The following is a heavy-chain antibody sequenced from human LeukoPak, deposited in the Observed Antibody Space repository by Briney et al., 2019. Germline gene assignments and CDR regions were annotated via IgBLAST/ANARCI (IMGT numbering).Heavy chain of an antibody. V-gene: IGHV1-2*02. J-gene: IGHJ3*02. Sequence: ASVKVSCKASGYTFTSYAMHWVRQAPGQGLEWMGWINPNSGGTNYAQKFQGRVTMTRDTSISTAYMELSRLRSDGTAVYYCATSIEGRYDSSNYGTTRGAFDIWGQGTMVTVSS. CDR2: INPNSGGT. D-gene: IGHD3-22*01. CDR1: GYTFTSYA. CDR3: ATSIEGRYDSSNYGTTRGAFDI.